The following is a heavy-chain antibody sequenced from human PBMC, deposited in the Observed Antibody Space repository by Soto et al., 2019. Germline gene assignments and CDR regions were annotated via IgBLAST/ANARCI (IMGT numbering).Heavy chain of an antibody. D-gene: IGHD2-2*01. V-gene: IGHV3-23*01. CDR3: AKDYRGGGSSTSLGHY. Sequence: EVQLLESGGGLVQPGGSLRLSCAASGFTFSSYAMSWVRQAPGKGLEWVSAISGSGGSTYYADSVKGRFTISRDNSKNTLYLQMNSLRAEDTAVYYCAKDYRGGGSSTSLGHYWGQGTLVTGSS. CDR1: GFTFSSYA. CDR2: ISGSGGST. J-gene: IGHJ4*02.